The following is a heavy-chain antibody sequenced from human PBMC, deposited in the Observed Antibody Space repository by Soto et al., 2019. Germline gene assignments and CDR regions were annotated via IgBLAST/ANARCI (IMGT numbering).Heavy chain of an antibody. CDR3: ASGLSTPTYCGGDCYSAPDY. D-gene: IGHD2-21*02. CDR2: IYYSGST. CDR1: GGSISSGGYY. Sequence: SETLSLTCTVSGGSISSGGYYWSWIRQHPGKGLEWIGYIYYSGSTYYNPSLKSRVTISVDTSKNQFSLKLSSVTAADTAVYYCASGLSTPTYCGGDCYSAPDYWGQGTLVTVSS. V-gene: IGHV4-31*03. J-gene: IGHJ4*02.